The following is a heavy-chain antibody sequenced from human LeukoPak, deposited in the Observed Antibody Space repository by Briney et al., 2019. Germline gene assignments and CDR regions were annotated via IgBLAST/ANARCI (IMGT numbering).Heavy chain of an antibody. CDR1: GFTFSSYG. CDR3: AKDHSGSYYFHYYYNGMDV. J-gene: IGHJ6*02. V-gene: IGHV3-30*18. Sequence: GRSLRLSCAASGFTFSSYGMHWVRQAPGKGLEWVAVISYDGSNKYYADFVKGRFTISRDNSKNTLYLQMNSLRAEDTAVYYCAKDHSGSYYFHYYYNGMDVWGQGTTVTVSS. D-gene: IGHD1-26*01. CDR2: ISYDGSNK.